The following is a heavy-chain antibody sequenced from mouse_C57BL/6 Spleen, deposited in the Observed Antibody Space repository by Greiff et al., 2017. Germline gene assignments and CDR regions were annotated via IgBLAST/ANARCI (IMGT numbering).Heavy chain of an antibody. CDR3: ARYYYSNYGRYFDV. Sequence: QVQLQQSGAELVKPGASVKISCKASGYAFSSYWMNWVKQRPGKGLEWIGQIYPGDGDTNYNGKLKGKATLTADKSSSTAYMQLSSLTSEDSAVYFCARYYYSNYGRYFDVWGTGTTVTVSS. J-gene: IGHJ1*03. CDR2: IYPGDGDT. CDR1: GYAFSSYW. V-gene: IGHV1-80*01. D-gene: IGHD2-5*01.